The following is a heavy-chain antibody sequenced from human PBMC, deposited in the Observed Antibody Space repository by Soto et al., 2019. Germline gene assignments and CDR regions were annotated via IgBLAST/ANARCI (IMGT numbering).Heavy chain of an antibody. Sequence: EVQLVESGGGLVQPGGSLRLSCAASGFTFSSYWMHWVRQAPGKGLVWVSRINSDGSSTIYADSVKGRFTISRDNAKNTLYLQMNSLRAEDTAVYYCARGSVVATYYGMDVWGQGTAVTVSS. J-gene: IGHJ6*02. CDR2: INSDGSST. D-gene: IGHD5-12*01. V-gene: IGHV3-74*01. CDR3: ARGSVVATYYGMDV. CDR1: GFTFSSYW.